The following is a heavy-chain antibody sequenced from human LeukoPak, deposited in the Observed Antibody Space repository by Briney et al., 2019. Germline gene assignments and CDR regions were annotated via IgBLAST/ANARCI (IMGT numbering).Heavy chain of an antibody. CDR3: ARFPCGGDCSRDVAFDI. V-gene: IGHV3-11*04. CDR1: GFTFSDYY. D-gene: IGHD2-21*02. CDR2: ISSSGSTI. Sequence: GGSLRLSCAASGFTFSDYYMSWIRQAPGKGLEWVSYISSSGSTIYYADSVKGRFTISRDNAKSSLYLQMNSLRAEDTAVYYCARFPCGGDCSRDVAFDIWGQGTMVTVSS. J-gene: IGHJ3*02.